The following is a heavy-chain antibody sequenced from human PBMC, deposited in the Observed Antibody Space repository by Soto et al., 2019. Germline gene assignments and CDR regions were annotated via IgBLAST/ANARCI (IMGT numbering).Heavy chain of an antibody. D-gene: IGHD6-13*01. J-gene: IGHJ4*02. CDR3: ARATGQQLVRGRYYFDY. CDR1: GFTFSSYW. Sequence: EVQLVESGGGLVQPGGSLRLSCAASGFTFSSYWMSWVRQAPGKGLEWVANIKQDGSEKYYVDSVKGRFTITRDNAKNSLYLQMNSLRAEDTAVDYCARATGQQLVRGRYYFDYWGQGTLVTVSS. V-gene: IGHV3-7*04. CDR2: IKQDGSEK.